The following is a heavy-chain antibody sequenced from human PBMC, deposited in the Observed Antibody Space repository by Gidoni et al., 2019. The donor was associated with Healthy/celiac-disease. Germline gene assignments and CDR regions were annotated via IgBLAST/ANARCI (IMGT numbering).Heavy chain of an antibody. CDR2: ISGSGGST. V-gene: IGHV3-23*01. CDR1: GFTFSSYA. CDR3: AKDGLIGNYYDSSGYTDFDY. Sequence: AASGFTFSSYAMSWVRQAPGKGLEWVSAISGSGGSTYYADSVKGRFTISRDNSKNTLYLQMNSLRAEDTAVYYCAKDGLIGNYYDSSGYTDFDYWGQGTLVTVSS. J-gene: IGHJ4*02. D-gene: IGHD3-22*01.